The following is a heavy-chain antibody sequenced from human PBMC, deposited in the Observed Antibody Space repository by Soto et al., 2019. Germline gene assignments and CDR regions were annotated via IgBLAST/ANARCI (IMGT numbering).Heavy chain of an antibody. V-gene: IGHV5-10-1*01. CDR1: GYSFTSYW. CDR3: ARLMGPLQQLVDY. D-gene: IGHD6-13*01. Sequence: GESLKISCKGSGYSFTSYWISWVRQMPGKGLEWMGRIDPSDSYTNYSPSFQGHVTISADKSISTAYLQWSSLKAPDTAMYYCARLMGPLQQLVDYWGQGTLVTVSS. CDR2: IDPSDSYT. J-gene: IGHJ4*02.